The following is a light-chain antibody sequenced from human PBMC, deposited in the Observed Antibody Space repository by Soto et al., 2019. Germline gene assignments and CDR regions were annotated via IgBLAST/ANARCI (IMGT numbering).Light chain of an antibody. J-gene: IGLJ1*01. CDR1: SSDVGGYNY. CDR2: DVS. CDR3: SSYTSSSLLV. V-gene: IGLV2-14*01. Sequence: QSVLTQPASVSGSPGQSITISCTGTSSDVGGYNYVSWYQQHPGKAPKLMIYDVSNRPSGVSNRFSGSKSGNTASLTISGLQAADEADYYCSSYTSSSLLVFGTGTKLTVL.